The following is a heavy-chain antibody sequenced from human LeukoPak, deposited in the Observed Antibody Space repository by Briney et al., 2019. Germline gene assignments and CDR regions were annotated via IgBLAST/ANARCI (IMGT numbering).Heavy chain of an antibody. CDR3: ARDSSSSGYQD. CDR1: GFTFSSYW. Sequence: PGGSLRLSCAASGFTFSSYWMRWVRQAPGKGLVWVSRINSDGSSTSYADSVKGRFTISRDNAKNTLYLQMNSLRAEDTAVYYCARDSSSSGYQDWGQGTLVTVSS. J-gene: IGHJ4*02. V-gene: IGHV3-74*01. CDR2: INSDGSST. D-gene: IGHD6-13*01.